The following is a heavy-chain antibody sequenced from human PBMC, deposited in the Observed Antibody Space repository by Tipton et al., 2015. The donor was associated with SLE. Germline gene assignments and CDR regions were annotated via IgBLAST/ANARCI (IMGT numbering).Heavy chain of an antibody. J-gene: IGHJ3*02. CDR2: INHGGST. CDR3: ASFDGFGELPPHDAFNI. CDR1: GGSFSGYY. Sequence: TLSLTCAVSGGSFSGYYWSWIRQPPGKGLECIGEINHGGSTNYNPSLKSRVTISVDTSKNQFSLKLSSVTAAVTAVYYCASFDGFGELPPHDAFNIRGQGTMFRVSS. D-gene: IGHD3-10*01. V-gene: IGHV4-34*01.